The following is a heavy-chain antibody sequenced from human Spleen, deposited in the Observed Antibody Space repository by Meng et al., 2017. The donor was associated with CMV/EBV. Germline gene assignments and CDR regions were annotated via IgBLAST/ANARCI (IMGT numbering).Heavy chain of an antibody. CDR1: GFTVSNNY. Sequence: GGSLRLSCMVSGFTVSNNYMSWVRQSPGKGLEWVSLIYSGGSTEYADSVKGRFNISRDNSKNTLFLQMNSLRTEDTAVYYCVREVRTTVVTWFDPWGQGTLVTVSS. CDR2: IYSGGST. V-gene: IGHV3-66*02. CDR3: VREVRTTVVTWFDP. D-gene: IGHD4-23*01. J-gene: IGHJ5*02.